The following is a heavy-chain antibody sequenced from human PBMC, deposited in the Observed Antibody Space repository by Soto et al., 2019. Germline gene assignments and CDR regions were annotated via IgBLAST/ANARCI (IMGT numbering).Heavy chain of an antibody. Sequence: EVQLLESGGGLVQPGGSLRLSCATSGFTFSTYAMNWLRQAPGRGLECVSFISGSGRTTYYADSVKGRFTVSRDNSKNTLYLQMNSLRAEDTALYYCAKFRGPSYSYYYMDVWGKGATVTVFS. J-gene: IGHJ6*03. CDR2: ISGSGRTT. D-gene: IGHD3-16*01. CDR3: AKFRGPSYSYYYMDV. V-gene: IGHV3-23*01. CDR1: GFTFSTYA.